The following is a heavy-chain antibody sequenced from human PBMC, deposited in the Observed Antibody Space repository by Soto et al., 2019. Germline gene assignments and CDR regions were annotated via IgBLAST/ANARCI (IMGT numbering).Heavy chain of an antibody. V-gene: IGHV3-15*01. CDR1: GFSFTSAW. J-gene: IGHJ4*02. CDR3: ATYDHLWGSNRYRWAY. Sequence: EVQLVESGGGLVKPGASLSLSCTASGFSFTSAWMSWVRQAPGKGLEWVARVLSKTDGGTTDYAGPVKGRFTISRDDSEKKVYLQMNSMKSEDTAVYYCATYDHLWGSNRYRWAYWGQGTLLTVSS. CDR2: VLSKTDGGTT. D-gene: IGHD3-16*02.